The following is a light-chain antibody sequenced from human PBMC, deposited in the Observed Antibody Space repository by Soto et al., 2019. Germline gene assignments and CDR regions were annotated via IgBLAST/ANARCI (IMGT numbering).Light chain of an antibody. J-gene: IGLJ1*01. CDR1: SSEVGGYNY. V-gene: IGLV2-14*01. CDR2: DVS. CDR3: SSYTGSSTLYV. Sequence: QSALTQPASVSGSPVQSFTISCTGTSSEVGGYNYVSWYQQHPGKAPKLMIYDVSNRPSGVSNRFSGSKSGNTASLTISGLQAEDEANYYCSSYTGSSTLYVFGTGTKVTVL.